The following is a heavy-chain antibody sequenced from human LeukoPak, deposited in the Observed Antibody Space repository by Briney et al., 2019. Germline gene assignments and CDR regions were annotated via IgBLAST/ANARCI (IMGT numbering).Heavy chain of an antibody. CDR3: ARGPSTGDFDY. J-gene: IGHJ4*02. CDR2: INPNSGDT. V-gene: IGHV1-2*02. D-gene: IGHD1-1*01. Sequence: ASVKVSCTASGYSFTGYYLHWMRHALGPRFEWMGWINPNSGDTSYAQKFQGRVTMTRDTSISTVYVDLSNLRSDDTAVYYCARGPSTGDFDYWGQGTPVTVSS. CDR1: GYSFTGYY.